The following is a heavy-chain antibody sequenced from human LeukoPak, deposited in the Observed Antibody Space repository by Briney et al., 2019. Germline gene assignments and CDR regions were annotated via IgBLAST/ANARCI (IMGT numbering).Heavy chain of an antibody. D-gene: IGHD6-13*01. CDR3: ARGIGTSWSLDQ. CDR1: GSY. Sequence: PGGSLRLSCAASGSYMTWVRQAPGKWLEWVSLIYPDGGTYYTDSVKGRFTISRDNSKNTLYLQMNSLRAEDTAVYYCARGIGTSWSLDQWGQGTLVTVSS. V-gene: IGHV3-53*01. J-gene: IGHJ4*02. CDR2: IYPDGGT.